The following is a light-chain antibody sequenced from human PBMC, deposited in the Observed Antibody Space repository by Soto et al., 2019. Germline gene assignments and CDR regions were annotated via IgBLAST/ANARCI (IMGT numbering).Light chain of an antibody. V-gene: IGLV2-14*01. CDR1: SSDVGGYNY. CDR2: DVS. CDR3: SSYTSSSTPGYV. Sequence: QSVLTQPASVSGSPGQSITISCTGTSSDVGGYNYVSWYQQHPGKAPKLMIYDVSNRPSGVSNRFSGSKSGNTASLTISGLQAEDEADDYCSSYTSSSTPGYVFGTGTKLTVL. J-gene: IGLJ1*01.